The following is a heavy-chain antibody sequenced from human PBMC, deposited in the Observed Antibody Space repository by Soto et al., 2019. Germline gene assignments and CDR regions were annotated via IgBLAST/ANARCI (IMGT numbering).Heavy chain of an antibody. J-gene: IGHJ6*02. CDR1: GYTFTSYY. D-gene: IGHD3-22*01. CDR2: INPSGGNT. V-gene: IGHV1-46*01. Sequence: ASVKVSCKASGYTFTSYYMHWVLQAPGEGLEWMGIINPSGGNTSYAQKFQGRVTMTRDTSTSTVYMELSSLRAEDTAVYYCARDKYYYDSSGYYAIYYYYGMDVWGQGTTVTVSS. CDR3: ARDKYYYDSSGYYAIYYYYGMDV.